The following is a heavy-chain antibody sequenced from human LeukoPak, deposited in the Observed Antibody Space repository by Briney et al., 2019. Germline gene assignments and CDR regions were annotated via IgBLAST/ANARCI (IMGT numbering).Heavy chain of an antibody. Sequence: SVKVSCKASVGTFSSYAISWVRQAPGQGLEWMGGIIPIFGTANYAQKFQGRVTITTNESTSTAYMELSSLRSEDTAVYYCARGGLAAGDYYYMDVWGKGTTVTVSS. J-gene: IGHJ6*03. CDR1: VGTFSSYA. D-gene: IGHD6-25*01. V-gene: IGHV1-69*05. CDR3: ARGGLAAGDYYYMDV. CDR2: IIPIFGTA.